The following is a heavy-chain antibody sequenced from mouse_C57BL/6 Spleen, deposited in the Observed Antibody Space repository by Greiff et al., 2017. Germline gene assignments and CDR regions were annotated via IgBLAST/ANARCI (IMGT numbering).Heavy chain of an antibody. CDR2: ILPSIGRT. Sequence: VQLQQSGSELRSPGSSVKLSCRDFDSEVFPIAYMSWVRQKPGHGFEWIGGILPSIGRTIYGEKFEDKATLDADTLSNTAYLELNSLTSEDSAIYYCARYYGSSYDWYFDVWGTGTTVTVSS. CDR1: DSEVFPIAY. CDR3: ARYYGSSYDWYFDV. J-gene: IGHJ1*03. D-gene: IGHD1-1*01. V-gene: IGHV15-2*01.